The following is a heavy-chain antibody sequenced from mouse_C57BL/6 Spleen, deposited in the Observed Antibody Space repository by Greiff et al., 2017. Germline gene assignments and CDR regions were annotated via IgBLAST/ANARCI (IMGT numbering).Heavy chain of an antibody. CDR1: GYTFTSYW. Sequence: QVQLQQPWAELVKPGASVKLSCKASGYTFTSYWMHWVKQRPGQGLEWIGMIHPNSGSTNSNEKFTGKATLTVDKSSSTAYMQLSSLTSEDSAVYYCARERITTVVSPYYFDYWGQGTTLTVSS. CDR3: ARERITTVVSPYYFDY. V-gene: IGHV1-64*01. CDR2: IHPNSGST. D-gene: IGHD1-1*01. J-gene: IGHJ2*01.